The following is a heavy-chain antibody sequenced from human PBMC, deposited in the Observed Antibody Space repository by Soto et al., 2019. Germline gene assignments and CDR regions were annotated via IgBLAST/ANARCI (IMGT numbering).Heavy chain of an antibody. Sequence: PXGSLGLSCAASGFTFSSYAMHWVRQAPGKGLEWVAVISYDGSNKYYADSVKGRFTISRDNSKNTLYLQMNSLRAEDTAVYYCARELTVYWGQGTLVTVSS. CDR2: ISYDGSNK. V-gene: IGHV3-30-3*01. CDR3: ARELTVY. D-gene: IGHD2-8*01. J-gene: IGHJ4*02. CDR1: GFTFSSYA.